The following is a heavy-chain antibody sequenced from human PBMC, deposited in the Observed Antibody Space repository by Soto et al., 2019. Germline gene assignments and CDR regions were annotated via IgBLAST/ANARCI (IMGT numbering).Heavy chain of an antibody. CDR1: GFTFNNFA. J-gene: IGHJ3*02. V-gene: IGHV3-23*01. CDR3: ARGIAVAPGAFDI. CDR2: ISGNGVST. D-gene: IGHD6-19*01. Sequence: GGSLRLSCAASGFTFNNFAMSWVRQAPGKGLEWVSVISGNGVSTHHADSVKGRFTISRDNSKNTVSLQMNSLKTEDTAVYYCARGIAVAPGAFDIWGQGTMVTVSS.